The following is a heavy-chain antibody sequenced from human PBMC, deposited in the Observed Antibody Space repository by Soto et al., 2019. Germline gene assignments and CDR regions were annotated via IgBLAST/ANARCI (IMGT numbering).Heavy chain of an antibody. D-gene: IGHD3-10*01. CDR3: ALVVRGVTTEAHYFDY. J-gene: IGHJ4*02. CDR1: GYKFTNYW. V-gene: IGHV5-51*01. Sequence: GESLKISCKGSGYKFTNYWIGWVRQMPGRGLEWLGLIYPGDSDTRYSSSFQGQVTISADKSISTAYLQWSSLKASDTAIYYCALVVRGVTTEAHYFDYWGQGTLVTVSS. CDR2: IYPGDSDT.